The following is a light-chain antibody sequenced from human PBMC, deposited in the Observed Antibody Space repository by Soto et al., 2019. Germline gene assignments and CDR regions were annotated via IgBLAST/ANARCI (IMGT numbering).Light chain of an antibody. CDR1: QSVGSIY. CDR3: QQYGGSPPYT. V-gene: IGKV3-20*01. CDR2: RAS. Sequence: EIVLTQSPGTLSLSPGERATLSCRASQSVGSIYLAWYQQKPGQAPRLLIYRASSRATGIPDRFSGSGSGTDFTLTISRLEPEDFAVYYCQQYGGSPPYTFGQGTKLEIK. J-gene: IGKJ2*01.